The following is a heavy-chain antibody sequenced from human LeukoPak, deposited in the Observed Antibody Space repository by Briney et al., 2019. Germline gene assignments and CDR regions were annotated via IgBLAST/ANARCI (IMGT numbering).Heavy chain of an antibody. Sequence: ASVKVSCKASGYTFTSYGINWVRQAPGQGLEWMGIINPYNGDTNYAQKFQGRVTMTTDTSTSTAYMELRSLRSDDTAVYYWARDIVRVLAAIGWWGNWFDPWGQGTRVTVSS. CDR3: ARDIVRVLAAIGWWGNWFDP. CDR1: GYTFTSYG. D-gene: IGHD2-2*02. V-gene: IGHV1-18*01. CDR2: INPYNGDT. J-gene: IGHJ5*02.